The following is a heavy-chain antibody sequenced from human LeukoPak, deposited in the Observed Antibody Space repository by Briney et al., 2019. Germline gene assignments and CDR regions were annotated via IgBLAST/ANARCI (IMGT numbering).Heavy chain of an antibody. Sequence: GGSLRLSCEASGFTFSSYWMSWVRQAPGKGLEWVANIKEDGSEKYYVDFMRGRFTISGDNAKDSLYLQMNSLRAEDTAVYYCARIQLNAFDIWGQGTMVTVSS. J-gene: IGHJ3*02. CDR3: ARIQLNAFDI. CDR2: IKEDGSEK. CDR1: GFTFSSYW. V-gene: IGHV3-7*04. D-gene: IGHD1-1*01.